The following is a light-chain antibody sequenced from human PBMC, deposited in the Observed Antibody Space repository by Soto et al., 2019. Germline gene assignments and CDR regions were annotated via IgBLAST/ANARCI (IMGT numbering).Light chain of an antibody. CDR1: QILLHITGETF. J-gene: IGKJ5*01. CDR3: MKSTQLPPT. V-gene: IGKV2D-29*02. Sequence: DVVITHTPLSLSVAPVHPASISFQSSQILLHITGETFLFWYLRKPGQSPQLLIYEVSTRVSGVPDRFSGSGSGTDFTLEISRVETDDVGIYYCMKSTQLPPTFGQGTRLENK. CDR2: EVS.